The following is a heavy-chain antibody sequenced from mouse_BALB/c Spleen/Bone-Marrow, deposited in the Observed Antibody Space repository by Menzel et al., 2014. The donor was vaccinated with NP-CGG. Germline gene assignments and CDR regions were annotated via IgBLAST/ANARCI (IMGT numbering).Heavy chain of an antibody. V-gene: IGHV7-3*02. D-gene: IGHD2-3*01. CDR1: GFTFTDYY. Sequence: EVQLVESGGGLVQPGDSLRLSCATSGFTFTDYYMNWVRQPPGKALEWLGFIRNKANGYTTEYSTSVKGRFTISRDISQSILYLQMNTLRAEDSATYYCARDMGGLLFDYWGQGTTLTVSS. CDR3: ARDMGGLLFDY. CDR2: IRNKANGYTT. J-gene: IGHJ2*01.